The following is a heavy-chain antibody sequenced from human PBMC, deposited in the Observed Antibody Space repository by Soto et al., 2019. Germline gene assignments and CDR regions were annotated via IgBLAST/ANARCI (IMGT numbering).Heavy chain of an antibody. D-gene: IGHD3-10*01. V-gene: IGHV3-7*03. Sequence: GSLILSCAASGFTFSSYWMSWVRQAPGKGLEWVANIKKDGSEKYYVDSVKGRFTISRDNAKNSLYLQMNSLRAEDTAVYYCARGIYQEPYGSGSYTDYWGQGKQVTVSS. CDR1: GFTFSSYW. CDR3: ARGIYQEPYGSGSYTDY. J-gene: IGHJ4*02. CDR2: IKKDGSEK.